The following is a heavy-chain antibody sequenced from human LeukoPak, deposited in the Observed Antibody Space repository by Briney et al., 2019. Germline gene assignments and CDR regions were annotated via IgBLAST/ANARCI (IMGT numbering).Heavy chain of an antibody. J-gene: IGHJ4*02. Sequence: GGSLRLSCAASGFAFNKYWMHWVRQAPGKGLVWVSRIDGDGSTTSYADSVKGGFTISRDNAKNTLYLQMSSLRAEDTAVYYCATGNYYDSRGYYTFGHWGQGTLVTVSS. CDR3: ATGNYYDSRGYYTFGH. CDR2: IDGDGSTT. V-gene: IGHV3-74*01. CDR1: GFAFNKYW. D-gene: IGHD3-22*01.